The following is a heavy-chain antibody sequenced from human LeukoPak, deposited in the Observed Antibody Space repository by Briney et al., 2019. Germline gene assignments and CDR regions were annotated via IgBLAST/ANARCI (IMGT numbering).Heavy chain of an antibody. D-gene: IGHD4-17*01. Sequence: PSETLSLTCAVYGGSFSGYYWSWIRQPPGKGLEWIGEINHSGSTNYNPSLKSRVTISVDTSKNQFSLKLSSVTAADTAVYYCARDLDYGDYVPNWFDPWGQGTLVTVSS. V-gene: IGHV4-34*01. CDR1: GGSFSGYY. CDR2: INHSGST. J-gene: IGHJ5*02. CDR3: ARDLDYGDYVPNWFDP.